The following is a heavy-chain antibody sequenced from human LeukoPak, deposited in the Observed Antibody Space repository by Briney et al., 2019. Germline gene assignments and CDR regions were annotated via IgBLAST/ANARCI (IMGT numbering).Heavy chain of an antibody. CDR2: INPSGGST. Sequence: ASVKVSCKAAGSSFTSYYMHWVRQAPGQGLEWMGIINPSGGSTSYAQKFQGRVTMTRDTSTSTVYMELSSLRSEDTAVYYCARSVGAVVVVAATPDYWGQGTLVTVSS. CDR3: ARSVGAVVVVAATPDY. V-gene: IGHV1-46*01. CDR1: GSSFTSYY. D-gene: IGHD2-15*01. J-gene: IGHJ4*02.